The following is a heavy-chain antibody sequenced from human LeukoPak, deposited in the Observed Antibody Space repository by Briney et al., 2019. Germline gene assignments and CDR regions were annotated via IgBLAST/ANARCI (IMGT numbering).Heavy chain of an antibody. CDR1: GFTFSNYN. CDR3: AKARDYYYYYYMDV. V-gene: IGHV3-23*01. CDR2: ISGSGGST. J-gene: IGHJ6*03. Sequence: GGSLRLSCAASGFTFSNYNMNWVRQAPGKGLEWVSAISGSGGSTYYADSVKGRFTISRDNSKNTLYLQMNSLRAEDTAVYYCAKARDYYYYYYMDVWGKGTTVTVSS.